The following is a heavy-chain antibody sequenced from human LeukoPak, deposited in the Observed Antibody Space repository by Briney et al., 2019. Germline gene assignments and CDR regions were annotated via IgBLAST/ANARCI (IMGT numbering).Heavy chain of an antibody. V-gene: IGHV3-21*01. CDR3: ARIKVLLWFGVDNYYGMDV. Sequence: GGSLRLSCAASGFTFSSYSMNWVRRAPGKGLEWVSSISSSSSYIYYADSVKGRFTISRDNTKNSLYLQMNSLRAEDTAVYYCARIKVLLWFGVDNYYGMDVWGQGTTVTVSS. D-gene: IGHD3-10*01. CDR1: GFTFSSYS. J-gene: IGHJ6*02. CDR2: ISSSSSYI.